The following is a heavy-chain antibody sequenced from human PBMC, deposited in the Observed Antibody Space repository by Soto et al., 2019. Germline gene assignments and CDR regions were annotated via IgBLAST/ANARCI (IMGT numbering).Heavy chain of an antibody. V-gene: IGHV1-18*01. D-gene: IGHD1-7*01. CDR3: ARQRGTYLFVY. CDR2: ISPYNGNT. CDR1: GYTFTNYF. Sequence: ASVKVSCKASGYTFTNYFISWVRQAPGQGLEWVGWISPYNGNTIYAQKLQGRVTMTTDTSTSTAYMELMSLRSDDTAVYYCARQRGTYLFVYWGQGTLVTVSS. J-gene: IGHJ4*02.